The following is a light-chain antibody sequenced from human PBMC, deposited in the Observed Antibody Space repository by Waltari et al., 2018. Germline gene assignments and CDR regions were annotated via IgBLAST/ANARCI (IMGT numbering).Light chain of an antibody. CDR1: SGHSSYT. CDR3: QTWGTGIHVV. Sequence: QLVLTQSPSASASLGASVKLTCTLSSGHSSYTLPWHQQQPEKGPRYLMKVNSDGSHSKGDGIPDRFSGSSSGAERYLTISSLQSEDEADYYCQTWGTGIHVVFGGGTKLTVL. CDR2: VNSDGSH. V-gene: IGLV4-69*01. J-gene: IGLJ2*01.